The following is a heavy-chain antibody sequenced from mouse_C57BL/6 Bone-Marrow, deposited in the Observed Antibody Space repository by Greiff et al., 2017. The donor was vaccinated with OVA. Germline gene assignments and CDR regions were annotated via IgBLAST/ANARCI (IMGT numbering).Heavy chain of an antibody. CDR1: GFNIKDYY. Sequence: EVKLQQSGAELVRPGASVKLSCTASGFNIKDYYMHWVKQRPEQGLEWIGRIDPEDGDTEYAPKFQGNATMTADTSSNTAYPQLSSLTSEDTAVYYCTTLYYYGPWFAYWGQGTLVTVSA. V-gene: IGHV14-1*01. J-gene: IGHJ3*01. CDR3: TTLYYYGPWFAY. D-gene: IGHD1-1*01. CDR2: IDPEDGDT.